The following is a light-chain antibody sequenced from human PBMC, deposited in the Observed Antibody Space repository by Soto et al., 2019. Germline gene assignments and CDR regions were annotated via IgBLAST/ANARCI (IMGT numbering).Light chain of an antibody. J-gene: IGKJ5*01. CDR2: GAS. Sequence: TMSXXPVERATLXXRXIQSFSSSYLAWYQEKPGQVPRLLIYGASIRATGIPDRFSGPRSETDFTLTISRLEAEDFAMYYCQEYVIGPRTFSDGTR. V-gene: IGKV3-20*01. CDR3: QEYVIGPRT. CDR1: QSFSSSY.